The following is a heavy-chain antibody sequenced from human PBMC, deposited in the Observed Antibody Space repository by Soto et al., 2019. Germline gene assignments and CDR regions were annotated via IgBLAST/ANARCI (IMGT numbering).Heavy chain of an antibody. J-gene: IGHJ4*02. CDR3: ARAPGVSDGYNY. CDR1: GGSISSYY. V-gene: IGHV4-59*01. Sequence: SETLSLTCTVSGGSISSYYWSWIRQPPGKGLEWIGYIYYSGSTNYNPSLKSRVTISVDTSKNQFSLKLSSVTAADTAVYYCARAPGVSDGYNYWGQGTLVTVSS. D-gene: IGHD2-21*01. CDR2: IYYSGST.